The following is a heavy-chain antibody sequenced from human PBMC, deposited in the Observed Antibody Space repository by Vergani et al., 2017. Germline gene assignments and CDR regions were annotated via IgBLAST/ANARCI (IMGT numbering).Heavy chain of an antibody. D-gene: IGHD1-26*01. V-gene: IGHV3-7*01. Sequence: EVQLVESGGGLVQPGGSLRLSCAASGFTFSSSGMNWVRQAPGKGLEWVANIKEDGTEKYYLDSVKGRFTISRDIAENSIYLEMNSLRVEDTAVYYCAREGVPRCCIVGAPDFWGQGTQVTVSS. J-gene: IGHJ4*02. CDR2: IKEDGTEK. CDR1: GFTFSSSG. CDR3: AREGVPRCCIVGAPDF.